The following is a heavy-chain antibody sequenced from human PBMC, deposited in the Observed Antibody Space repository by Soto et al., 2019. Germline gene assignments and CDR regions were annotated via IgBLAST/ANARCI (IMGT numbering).Heavy chain of an antibody. D-gene: IGHD2-2*01. J-gene: IGHJ5*02. V-gene: IGHV4-4*02. CDR1: GGSISSGTW. Sequence: QVQLQESGPGLVKPSGTLSLTCAVSGGSISSGTWWSWVRQPPGRGLEWIGESSHGGSPNYNPSLKSRVTMSVVKSKNLFSLRLSSVTAADSALYYCARRVPAAPNWFDPWGQGTLVTVSS. CDR3: ARRVPAAPNWFDP. CDR2: SSHGGSP.